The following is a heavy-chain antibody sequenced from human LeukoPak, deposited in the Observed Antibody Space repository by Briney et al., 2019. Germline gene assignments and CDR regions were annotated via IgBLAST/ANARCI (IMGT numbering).Heavy chain of an antibody. V-gene: IGHV3-7*01. CDR2: MKHDGSEK. CDR1: GFTFSNYW. J-gene: IGHJ6*03. Sequence: GGSLRLSCAASGFTFSNYWMSWVRQAPGKGLEWVANMKHDGSEKYYADSVKGRFTISRDNAKNSLYPQMNSLRAEDTAVYYCARKQSRAASYYYYYYMDVWGKGTTVTVSS. CDR3: ARKQSRAASYYYYYYMDV. D-gene: IGHD2-15*01.